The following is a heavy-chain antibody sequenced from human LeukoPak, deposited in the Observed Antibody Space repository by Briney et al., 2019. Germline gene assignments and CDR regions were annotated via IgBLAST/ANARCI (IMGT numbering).Heavy chain of an antibody. J-gene: IGHJ4*02. CDR1: GFTFSSYA. CDR3: AKGIRRGYNYGYDQFAY. Sequence: PGGSLRLSCAASGFTFSSYAMHWVRQAPGKGLEWVAVISYDGSNKYYADSVKGRFNISRDNSKKTLYLQMNSLRAEDTAVYYCAKGIRRGYNYGYDQFAYWGQGTLVTVSS. V-gene: IGHV3-30*04. CDR2: ISYDGSNK. D-gene: IGHD5-18*01.